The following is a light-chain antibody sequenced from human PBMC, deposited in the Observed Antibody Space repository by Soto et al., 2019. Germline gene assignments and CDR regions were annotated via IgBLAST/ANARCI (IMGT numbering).Light chain of an antibody. Sequence: QSVLTQPASVSGSPGQSITISCTGTSTDIGTYSRVSWYLQYPGKAPKLMIYDVTKRPSGVSNRFSGSRSGSTASLTISGVRAEDEADYYCCSYADTTTWVFGGGTKVTVL. CDR2: DVT. V-gene: IGLV2-23*02. CDR3: CSYADTTTWV. J-gene: IGLJ3*02. CDR1: STDIGTYSR.